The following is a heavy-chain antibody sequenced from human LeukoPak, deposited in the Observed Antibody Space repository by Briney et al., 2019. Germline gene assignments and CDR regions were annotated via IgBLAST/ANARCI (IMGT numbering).Heavy chain of an antibody. V-gene: IGHV1-69*04. CDR2: IIPILGIA. J-gene: IGHJ4*02. CDR3: ARDRGYCNGGSCYTVD. D-gene: IGHD2-15*01. Sequence: GSSVKVSCKASGGTFSSYTISWVRQAPGQGLEWMGRIIPILGIANYAQKFQGRVTITADKSTSTAYMELSSLRSEDTAVYYCARDRGYCNGGSCYTVDWGQGTLVTVSS. CDR1: GGTFSSYT.